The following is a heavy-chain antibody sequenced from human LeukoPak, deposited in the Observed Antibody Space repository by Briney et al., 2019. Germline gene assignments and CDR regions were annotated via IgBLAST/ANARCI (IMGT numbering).Heavy chain of an antibody. V-gene: IGHV3-21*01. D-gene: IGHD6-19*01. CDR3: ARVDYSSGWYGFDY. CDR2: ISSSSSYI. Sequence: GGSLRLSCAASGFTFSSYSMNWVRQAPGKGLEWVSSISSSSSYIYYADSVKGRFTISRDNAKNSLYLQMNSLRAEDTAVYYCARVDYSSGWYGFDYWGQRTLVTVSS. CDR1: GFTFSSYS. J-gene: IGHJ4*02.